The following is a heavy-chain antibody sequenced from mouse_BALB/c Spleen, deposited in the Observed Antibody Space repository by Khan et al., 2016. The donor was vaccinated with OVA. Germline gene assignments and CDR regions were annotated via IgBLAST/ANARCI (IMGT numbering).Heavy chain of an antibody. J-gene: IGHJ3*01. Sequence: VQLQQSGPELMKPGASVNISCKASGYSFTSYYIHWVKQSHGKSLEWIGYIDPFNGDTDYNQKFKGKATLTVDKSSNTAYMHLSSLTSEESAVYFCARGTFDYWGQGTLVTVSA. CDR2: IDPFNGDT. CDR1: GYSFTSYY. V-gene: IGHV1S135*01. CDR3: ARGTFDY. D-gene: IGHD3-3*01.